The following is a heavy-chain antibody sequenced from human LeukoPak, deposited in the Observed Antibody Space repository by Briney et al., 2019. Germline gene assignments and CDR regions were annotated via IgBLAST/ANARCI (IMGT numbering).Heavy chain of an antibody. CDR2: IYYSGST. V-gene: IGHV4-59*08. CDR3: ARHFGSGSYSNWFDP. J-gene: IGHJ5*02. D-gene: IGHD1-26*01. Sequence: PSETLSLTCTVSGGSISSYYWSWIRQPPGKGLEWIGYIYYSGSTNYNPSLKSRVTISVDTSKNQFSHKLSSVTAADTAVYYCARHFGSGSYSNWFDPWGQGTLVTVSS. CDR1: GGSISSYY.